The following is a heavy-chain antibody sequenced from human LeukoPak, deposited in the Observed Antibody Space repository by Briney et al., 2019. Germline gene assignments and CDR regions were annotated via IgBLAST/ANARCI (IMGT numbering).Heavy chain of an antibody. V-gene: IGHV3-15*07. CDR2: IRSNSDGGTI. CDR1: GFTFSNAW. Sequence: PGGSLRLSCSTSGFTFSNAWMNWVRQAPGKGLEWVGRIRSNSDGGTIDYAAPVKGRFTLSRDDSKTTLYLQMNSLQTEDTAVYYCATDFYDSTWGQGTLVTVSS. D-gene: IGHD3-22*01. CDR3: ATDFYDST. J-gene: IGHJ5*02.